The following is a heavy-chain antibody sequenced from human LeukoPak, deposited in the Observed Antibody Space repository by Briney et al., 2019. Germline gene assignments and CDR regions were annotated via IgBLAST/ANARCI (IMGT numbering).Heavy chain of an antibody. CDR2: IYHSGRT. CDR1: GDSISTSIW. Sequence: SETLSLTCAVSGDSISTSIWWSWVRQPPGKGLEWIGEIYHSGRTNYSPSLKSRVTISVDKSKNQFSLNLRSVTAADTAVYLCARGAGDYYNGGRGVMLDWGQGTLVTVSS. J-gene: IGHJ4*02. V-gene: IGHV4-4*02. D-gene: IGHD3-16*01. CDR3: ARGAGDYYNGGRGVMLD.